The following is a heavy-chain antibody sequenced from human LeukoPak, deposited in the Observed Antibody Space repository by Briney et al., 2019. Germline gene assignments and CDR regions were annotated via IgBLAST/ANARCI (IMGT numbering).Heavy chain of an antibody. J-gene: IGHJ6*02. CDR1: GGTFSSYA. CDR3: ATVSEGVVVPAGAYYYYYGMDV. D-gene: IGHD2-2*01. V-gene: IGHV1-24*01. CDR2: FDPEDGET. Sequence: GASVKVSCKASGGTFSSYAISWVRQAPGKGLEWMGGFDPEDGETIYAQKFQGRVTMTEDTSTDTAYMELSSLRSEDTAVYYCATVSEGVVVPAGAYYYYYGMDVWGQGTTVTVSS.